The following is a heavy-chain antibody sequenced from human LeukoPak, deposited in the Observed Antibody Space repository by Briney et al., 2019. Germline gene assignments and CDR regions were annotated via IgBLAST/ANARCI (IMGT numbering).Heavy chain of an antibody. V-gene: IGHV3-33*01. D-gene: IGHD6-19*01. CDR3: ARDLGVAAHPYIDY. J-gene: IGHJ4*02. CDR1: GFTFSSYG. CDR2: IWYDGSNK. Sequence: GRSLRLSCAESGFTFSSYGMHWVRQAPGKGLEWVPVIWYDGSNKYYADSVKGRFTISRDNSKNTLYLQMNSLRAEDTAVYYCARDLGVAAHPYIDYWGQGTLVTVSS.